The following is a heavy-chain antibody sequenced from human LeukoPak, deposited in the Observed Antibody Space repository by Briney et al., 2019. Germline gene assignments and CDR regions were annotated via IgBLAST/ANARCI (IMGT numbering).Heavy chain of an antibody. CDR3: ARDRVGYSSREGNYFDY. CDR2: IYTSGST. Sequence: PSETLSLTCTVSGGSISSYYWSWIRQPAGKGLEWIGRIYTSGSTNYNPSLKSRVTMSVDTSKNQFSLKLSSVTAADTAVYYCARDRVGYSSREGNYFDYWGQGTLVTVSS. V-gene: IGHV4-4*07. D-gene: IGHD6-13*01. J-gene: IGHJ4*02. CDR1: GGSISSYY.